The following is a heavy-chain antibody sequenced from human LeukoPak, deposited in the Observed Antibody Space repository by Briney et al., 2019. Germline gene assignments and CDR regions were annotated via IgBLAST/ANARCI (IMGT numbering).Heavy chain of an antibody. CDR2: ISWNSGSI. Sequence: GGSLRLSCAASGFTFDDYAMHWVRQAPGKGLEWVSGISWNSGSIGYADSVKGRFTISRDNAKDSLYLQMNSLRAEDTALYYCAKDLYSYGSPGGDYWGQGTLVTVSS. CDR3: AKDLYSYGSPGGDY. D-gene: IGHD5-18*01. J-gene: IGHJ4*02. CDR1: GFTFDDYA. V-gene: IGHV3-9*01.